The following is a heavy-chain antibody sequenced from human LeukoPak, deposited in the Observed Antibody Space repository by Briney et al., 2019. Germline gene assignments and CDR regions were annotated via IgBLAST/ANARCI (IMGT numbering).Heavy chain of an antibody. V-gene: IGHV4-34*01. J-gene: IGHJ6*03. Sequence: PSGTLSLTCAVYGGSFSGYYWSWIRQPPGKGLEWIGEINHSGSTNYNPSLKSRVTISVDTSKNQFSLKLSSVTAADTAVYYCARAGRYSSSWFRYYYYMDVWGKGTTVTVSS. CDR3: ARAGRYSSSWFRYYYYMDV. CDR1: GGSFSGYY. D-gene: IGHD6-13*01. CDR2: INHSGST.